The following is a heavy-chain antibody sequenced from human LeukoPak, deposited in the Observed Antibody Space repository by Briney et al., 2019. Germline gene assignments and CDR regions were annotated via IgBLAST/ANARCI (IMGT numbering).Heavy chain of an antibody. V-gene: IGHV6-1*01. CDR3: ARKGTVTTPFDY. CDR1: GDSASSDSAA. CDR2: TYYRSKWFS. D-gene: IGHD4-11*01. Sequence: SQTLSLTCAISGDSASSDSAAWNWTRQSPSRGLEWLGRTYYRSKWFSDYAISVKSRITINADTSKNQFSLQLNSVTPEDTAVYYCARKGTVTTPFDYWGQGILVTVSS. J-gene: IGHJ4*02.